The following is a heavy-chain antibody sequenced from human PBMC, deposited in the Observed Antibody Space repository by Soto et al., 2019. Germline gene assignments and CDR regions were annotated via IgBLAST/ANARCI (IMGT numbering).Heavy chain of an antibody. CDR3: ARGGRPHRIRCHWLDS. J-gene: IGHJ5*01. CDR1: GASLSSYY. Sequence: SEPLSLTFAVYGASLSSYYWSWIRQPPGKGLEWIGEINDRENTSYNPTLKGQVTISVDRSMNPFSLNRSSVTAADTAVYYCARGGRPHRIRCHWLDSWGQGTLVTVSS. V-gene: IGHV4-34*01. D-gene: IGHD4-17*01. CDR2: INDRENT.